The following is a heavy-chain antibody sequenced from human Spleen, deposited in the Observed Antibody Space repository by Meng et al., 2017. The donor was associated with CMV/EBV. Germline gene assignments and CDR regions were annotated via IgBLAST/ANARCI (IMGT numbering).Heavy chain of an antibody. D-gene: IGHD3-3*01. V-gene: IGHV4-31*02. Sequence: SDDSISNSDYYWNWIRQHPEKGLEWIGYIHNSGTTYFNPSLSSRLSMSVDTSKRQFSLKLTSVTAADTAMYFCARATDFWSGWGFDPWGQGALVTVSS. CDR3: ARATDFWSGWGFDP. J-gene: IGHJ5*02. CDR2: IHNSGTT. CDR1: DDSISNSDYY.